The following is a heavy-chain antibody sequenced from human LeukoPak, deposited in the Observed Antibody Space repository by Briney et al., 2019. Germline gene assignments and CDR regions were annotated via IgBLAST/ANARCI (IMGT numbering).Heavy chain of an antibody. D-gene: IGHD1-26*01. V-gene: IGHV4-59*08. Sequence: SKTLSLKCTVSGGSISGHHWTWIRQPPGTGLEWIGYFYGSGDFNYNPSLKSRVTISMDMSNNQFSLRRSSVTAADTAMYYCARLLRPGGRKGDAFDIWGQGTMVTVSS. CDR2: FYGSGDF. CDR1: GGSISGHH. CDR3: ARLLRPGGRKGDAFDI. J-gene: IGHJ3*02.